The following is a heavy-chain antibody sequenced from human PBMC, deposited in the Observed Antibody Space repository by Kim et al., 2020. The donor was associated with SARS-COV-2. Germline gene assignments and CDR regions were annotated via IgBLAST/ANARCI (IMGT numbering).Heavy chain of an antibody. CDR3: AKGGYSDYAYQGVWFDP. CDR2: ITYNGGRT. Sequence: GGSLRLSCLASGFTFSDLAMTWVRQAPGKGLEWVSSITYNGGRTYYADSVKGRFTVSRDNSMNTLYLQMNTLRADDMGTYYCAKGGYSDYAYQGVWFDPWGQGTLVTVSS. CDR1: GFTFSDLA. J-gene: IGHJ5*02. D-gene: IGHD5-12*01. V-gene: IGHV3-23*01.